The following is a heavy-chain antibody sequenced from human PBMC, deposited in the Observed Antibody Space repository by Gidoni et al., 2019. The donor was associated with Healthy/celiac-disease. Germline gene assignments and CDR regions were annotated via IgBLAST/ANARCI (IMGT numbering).Heavy chain of an antibody. V-gene: IGHV3-48*02. CDR2: ISSSSSTI. Sequence: EVQLVESGGGLVQPGGSLRLSCAASGFTFSSYSMNWVRQAPGKGLEWVSYISSSSSTIYYADSVKGRFTISRDNAKNSLYLQMNSLRDEDTAVYYCARTYDSSGIRTIGWFDPWGQGTLVTVSS. D-gene: IGHD3-22*01. CDR1: GFTFSSYS. J-gene: IGHJ5*02. CDR3: ARTYDSSGIRTIGWFDP.